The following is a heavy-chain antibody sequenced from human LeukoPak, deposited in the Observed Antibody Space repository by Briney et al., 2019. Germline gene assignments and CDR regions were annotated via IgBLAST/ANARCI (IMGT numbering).Heavy chain of an antibody. D-gene: IGHD6-13*01. CDR2: ISSSGSTI. CDR3: ARDSVHSSSWYLFYS. Sequence: GGSLRLSCAASGFTFSSYEMNWVRQAPGKGLEWVSYISSSGSTIYYADSVKGRFTISRDNAKNSLYLQMNSLRAEDTAVYYCARDSVHSSSWYLFYSWGQGTLVTVSS. J-gene: IGHJ4*02. V-gene: IGHV3-48*03. CDR1: GFTFSSYE.